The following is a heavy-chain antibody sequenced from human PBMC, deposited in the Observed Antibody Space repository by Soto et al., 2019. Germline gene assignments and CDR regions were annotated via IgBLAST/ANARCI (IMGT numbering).Heavy chain of an antibody. D-gene: IGHD2-2*01. V-gene: IGHV4-59*01. CDR2: VYNSGTT. Sequence: QVQLQESGPGLVKPSETLSLTCTVFGGSISSYHWSWIRQPPGKGLEWIGEVYNSGTTNDNPSLKNRVTISADTSKNHLSLSLSSVTAADTAVYFCAREMGYCTTTSCHAGPLFYYMDVWGKGTTVTVSS. CDR3: AREMGYCTTTSCHAGPLFYYMDV. J-gene: IGHJ6*03. CDR1: GGSISSYH.